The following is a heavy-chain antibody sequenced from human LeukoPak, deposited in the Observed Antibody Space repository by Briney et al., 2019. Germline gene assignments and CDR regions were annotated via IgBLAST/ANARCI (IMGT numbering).Heavy chain of an antibody. J-gene: IGHJ6*02. V-gene: IGHV3-30*18. CDR1: GFTFSSFG. Sequence: GGSLRLSCVASGFTFSSFGMHWVRQAPGKGLEWVAVISYDGDMKYYADSVKGRFTVSRDKSKNTLYPHMSGLRGEDTAVYYCAKAISITNFYHYGMDVWGQGTTVTVSS. D-gene: IGHD2-2*01. CDR2: ISYDGDMK. CDR3: AKAISITNFYHYGMDV.